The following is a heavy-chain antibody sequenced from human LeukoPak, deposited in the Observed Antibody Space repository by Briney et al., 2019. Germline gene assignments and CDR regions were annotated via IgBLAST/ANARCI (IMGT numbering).Heavy chain of an antibody. J-gene: IGHJ4*02. CDR1: GYTFTNYY. V-gene: IGHV1-46*01. Sequence: ASVKVSCKASGYTFTNYYMHWVRQAPGQGLEWMGIVNLNGGSTSYAQKFQGRVTMTRDTSTSTVYMELTSLRSEDTAVYYCARDQYGSGSYYYYYFDYWGQGTLVTVSS. CDR2: VNLNGGST. CDR3: ARDQYGSGSYYYYYFDY. D-gene: IGHD3-10*01.